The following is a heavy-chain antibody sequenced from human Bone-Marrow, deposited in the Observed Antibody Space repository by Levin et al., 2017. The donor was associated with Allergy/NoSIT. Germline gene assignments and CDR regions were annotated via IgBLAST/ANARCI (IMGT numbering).Heavy chain of an antibody. J-gene: IGHJ2*01. Sequence: NSSETLSLTCTVSGGSISSSSYYWGWIRQPPGKGLEWIGSIYYSGSTYYNPSLKSRVTISVDTSKNQFSLKLSSVTAADTAVYYCARQGEYSSSSGLWYFDRWGRGTLVTVSS. CDR1: GGSISSSSYY. V-gene: IGHV4-39*01. D-gene: IGHD6-6*01. CDR3: ARQGEYSSSSGLWYFDR. CDR2: IYYSGST.